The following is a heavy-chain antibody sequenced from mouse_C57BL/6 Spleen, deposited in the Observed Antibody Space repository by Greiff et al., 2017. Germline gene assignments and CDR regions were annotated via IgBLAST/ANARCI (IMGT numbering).Heavy chain of an antibody. V-gene: IGHV6-3*01. CDR3: TPYGNYVTSFAF. Sequence: EVQVVESGGGLVQPGGSMKLSCVASGFTFSNYWMNWVRQSPEKGLEWVAQIRLKSDNYATHYAESVKGRFTISRDDSKSSVYLQMNNLRAEDTGIYYCTPYGNYVTSFAFWGQGTLVTVSA. D-gene: IGHD2-1*01. J-gene: IGHJ3*01. CDR1: GFTFSNYW. CDR2: IRLKSDNYAT.